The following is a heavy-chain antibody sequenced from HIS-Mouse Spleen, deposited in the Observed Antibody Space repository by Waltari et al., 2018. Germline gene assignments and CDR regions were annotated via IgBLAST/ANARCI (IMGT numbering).Heavy chain of an antibody. J-gene: IGHJ3*02. V-gene: IGHV3-30-3*01. CDR2: ISNDGSNK. Sequence: LRLSCAASGFTFSSYAMHWVPQAPGKGLWWVAVISNDGSNKYYADSVKGRFTISRDNSKNTLYLQMNSLRAEDTAVYYCARDYRDYVWGSADAFDIWGQGTMVTVSS. CDR3: ARDYRDYVWGSADAFDI. CDR1: GFTFSSYA. D-gene: IGHD3-16*01.